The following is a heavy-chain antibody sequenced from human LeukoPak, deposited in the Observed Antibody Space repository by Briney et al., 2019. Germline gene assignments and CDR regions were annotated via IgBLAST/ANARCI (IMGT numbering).Heavy chain of an antibody. Sequence: SETLSLTCTVSGGSISTYYWSWIRQPPGKGLEWIGEIYHSGSTNYNPSLKSRVTISVDKSKNQFSLKLSSVTAADTAVYYCARVRDYYYMDVWGKGTTVTVSS. CDR1: GGSISTYY. J-gene: IGHJ6*03. CDR3: ARVRDYYYMDV. V-gene: IGHV4-59*12. CDR2: IYHSGST.